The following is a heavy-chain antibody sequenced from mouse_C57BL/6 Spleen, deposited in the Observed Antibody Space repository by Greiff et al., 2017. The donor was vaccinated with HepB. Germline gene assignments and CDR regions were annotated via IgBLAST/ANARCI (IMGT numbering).Heavy chain of an antibody. D-gene: IGHD1-1*01. CDR2: ISSGGDYI. CDR3: TRDGHYYGSSYGAY. CDR1: GFTFSSYA. Sequence: DVMLVESGEGLVKPGGSLKLSCAASGFTFSSYAMSWVRQTPEKRLEWVAYISSGGDYIYYADTVKGRFTISRDNARNTLYLQMSSLKSEDTAMYYCTRDGHYYGSSYGAYWGQGTLVTVSA. J-gene: IGHJ3*01. V-gene: IGHV5-9-1*02.